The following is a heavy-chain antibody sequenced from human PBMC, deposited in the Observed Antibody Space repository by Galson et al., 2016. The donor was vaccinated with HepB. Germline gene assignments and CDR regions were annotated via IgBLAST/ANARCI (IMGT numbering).Heavy chain of an antibody. Sequence: SLRLSCAASGFTFNTYAMHWVRRAPGKGLEWVALIWYDGNKKYYADSVKGRFTISRDNFRDTLTLQMTSLRAEDTAVYYCAKVRAPYCYDRVGREFGMDVWGQGTTVTVSS. J-gene: IGHJ6*02. CDR2: IWYDGNKK. D-gene: IGHD3-22*01. CDR3: AKVRAPYCYDRVGREFGMDV. V-gene: IGHV3-33*06. CDR1: GFTFNTYA.